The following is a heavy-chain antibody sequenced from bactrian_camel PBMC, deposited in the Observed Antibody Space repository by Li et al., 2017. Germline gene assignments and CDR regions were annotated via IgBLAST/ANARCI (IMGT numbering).Heavy chain of an antibody. Sequence: QVQLVESGGGLVQPGGSLKLSCAVSGFTFSYYACAWVRQAPGKGLEWVSAIDAGGGSTYYADSVRGRFTISRDNSKRTITLQMNSLKVDDTAMYYCASVRRGAGYRSCQPGDVPFSVWGQGTQVTVS. CDR2: IDAGGGST. D-gene: IGHD2*01. V-gene: IGHV3S1*01. CDR3: ASVRRGAGYRSCQPGDVPFSV. CDR1: GFTFSYYA. J-gene: IGHJ4*01.